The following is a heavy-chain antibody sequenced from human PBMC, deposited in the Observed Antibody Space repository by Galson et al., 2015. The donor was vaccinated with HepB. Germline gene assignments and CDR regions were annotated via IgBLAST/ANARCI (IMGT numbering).Heavy chain of an antibody. Sequence: SLRLSCAASGFTFSSYAMSWVRQAPGKGLEWVSAISGSGGSTYYADSVKGRFTISRDNSKNTLYLQMNSLRAEDTAVYYCAKVHLRFGVVSTFDYWGQGTLVTVSS. CDR2: ISGSGGST. V-gene: IGHV3-23*01. D-gene: IGHD3-3*01. CDR1: GFTFSSYA. J-gene: IGHJ4*02. CDR3: AKVHLRFGVVSTFDY.